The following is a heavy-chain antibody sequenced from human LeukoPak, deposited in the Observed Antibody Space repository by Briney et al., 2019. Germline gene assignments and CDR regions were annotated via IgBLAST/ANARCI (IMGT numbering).Heavy chain of an antibody. CDR1: GGSFSGYY. CDR3: ARGPSGRTGRWLQFQDY. CDR2: INHSGST. Sequence: SGTLSLTCAVYGGSFSGYYWSWIRQPPGKGLEWIGEINHSGSTNYNPSLKSRVTISVDTSKNQFSLKLSSVTAADTAVYYCARGPSGRTGRWLQFQDYWGQGTLVTVSS. D-gene: IGHD5-12*01. V-gene: IGHV4-34*01. J-gene: IGHJ4*02.